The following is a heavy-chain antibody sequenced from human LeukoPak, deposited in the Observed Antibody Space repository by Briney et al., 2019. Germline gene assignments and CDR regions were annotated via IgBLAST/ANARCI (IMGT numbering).Heavy chain of an antibody. D-gene: IGHD3-22*01. CDR1: GYTFTSYG. CDR3: ARDWYYYYDSSGLDY. Sequence: ASVKVSCKASGYTFTSYGISWVRQAPGQGLEWMGWISAYNGNTNYAQKLQGRVTMTTDTSTGTAYMELRSLRSDDTAVYYCARDWYYYYDSSGLDYWGQGTQVTVSS. J-gene: IGHJ4*02. CDR2: ISAYNGNT. V-gene: IGHV1-18*01.